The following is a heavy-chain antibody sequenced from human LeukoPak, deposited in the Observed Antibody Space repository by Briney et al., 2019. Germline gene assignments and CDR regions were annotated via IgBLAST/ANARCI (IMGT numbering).Heavy chain of an antibody. J-gene: IGHJ4*02. D-gene: IGHD5-24*01. V-gene: IGHV6-1*01. CDR1: GDSVSRKSAA. CDR3: VRVQFARQMDHFDH. Sequence: SQTLSLTCAISGDSVSRKSAAWNWIRQSPSRGLEWLGRTYYRSKWYNDYAVSVKSRITINPDTSKNQFSLQLNSVTPEDTAVYYCVRVQFARQMDHFDHWGQGTLVTVSS. CDR2: TYYRSKWYN.